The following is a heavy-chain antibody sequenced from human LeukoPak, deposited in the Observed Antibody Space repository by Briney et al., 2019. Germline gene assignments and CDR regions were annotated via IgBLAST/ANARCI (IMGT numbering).Heavy chain of an antibody. V-gene: IGHV4-34*01. CDR2: INHSGGT. D-gene: IGHD4-17*01. Sequence: SETLSLTCAVYGGSFSGYYWSWIRQPPGKGLEWIGEINHSGGTNYNPSLKSRVTISVDTSKNQFSLKLSSVTAADTAVYYCARGSPTYLGYGDYTYFDYWGQGTLVTVSS. J-gene: IGHJ4*02. CDR1: GGSFSGYY. CDR3: ARGSPTYLGYGDYTYFDY.